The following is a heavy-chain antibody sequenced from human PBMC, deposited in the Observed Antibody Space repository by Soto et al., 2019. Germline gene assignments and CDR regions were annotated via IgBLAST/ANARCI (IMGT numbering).Heavy chain of an antibody. D-gene: IGHD3-16*01. CDR1: GYTFSGYG. CDR3: ARDFYAHSKGAFEY. V-gene: IGHV1-18*01. Sequence: ASVKVSCKASGYTFSGYGISWVRQAPGQGLEWMGWISAYNGNTNYAQKFQGRVTMTTDTSTSTAYMELRSLRSDDTAVYYCARDFYAHSKGAFEYCGQGTLVTVSS. CDR2: ISAYNGNT. J-gene: IGHJ4*02.